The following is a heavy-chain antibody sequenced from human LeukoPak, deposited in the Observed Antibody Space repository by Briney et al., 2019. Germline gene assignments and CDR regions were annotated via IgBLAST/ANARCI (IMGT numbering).Heavy chain of an antibody. D-gene: IGHD5-12*01. CDR3: ARRGSGYDYDYFDY. CDR2: IYFGDSHT. CDR1: GNRFTSYW. Sequence: GESLKISCKGSGNRFTSYWIGWVRQMPGKGLEWMGIIYFGDSHTRYSPSFQGQVTISADKSISTAYLQWSSLKASDTAMYYCARRGSGYDYDYFDYWGQGTLVTVSS. J-gene: IGHJ4*02. V-gene: IGHV5-51*01.